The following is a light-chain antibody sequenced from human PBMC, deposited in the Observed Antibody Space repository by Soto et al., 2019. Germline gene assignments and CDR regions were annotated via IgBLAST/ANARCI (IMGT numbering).Light chain of an antibody. CDR1: SSDVGAYDY. J-gene: IGLJ1*01. Sequence: QSALTQPASVSGSPGQSITISCTGPSSDVGAYDYVSWYQQHPDKAPKLMIYEVSNRPSGVSNRFSGSKSVNTATLTISGLQADYEADYYFSSYTSSSTRVFGTGTKVTVL. CDR3: SSYTSSSTRV. CDR2: EVS. V-gene: IGLV2-14*03.